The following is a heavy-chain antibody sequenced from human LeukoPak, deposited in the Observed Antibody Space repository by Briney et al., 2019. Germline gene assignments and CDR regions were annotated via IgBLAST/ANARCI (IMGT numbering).Heavy chain of an antibody. CDR3: ARGFGYSSSWYGY. Sequence: SETLSLTRTVSVHSISSYYWSWIRQPPGKGLEWIGYIYYSGSTNYNPSLKSRVTISVDTSKNQFSLKLSSVTAADTAVYYCARGFGYSSSWYGYWGQGTLVTVSS. CDR2: IYYSGST. D-gene: IGHD6-13*01. V-gene: IGHV4-59*01. J-gene: IGHJ4*02. CDR1: VHSISSYY.